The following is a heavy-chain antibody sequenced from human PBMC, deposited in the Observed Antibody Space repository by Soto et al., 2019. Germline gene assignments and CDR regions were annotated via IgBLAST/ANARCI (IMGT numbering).Heavy chain of an antibody. CDR3: ARVGEDIAVIPPALGWFDP. CDR2: ISAANGNT. J-gene: IGHJ5*02. Sequence: QVQLVQSGAEAKTPGASVKVSCKASGYTFTRYDVHWVRQAPGQRLEWMGWISAANGNTKYSQKFQGRVTITRDTSASTVYMELSSLASEDTAVYYCARVGEDIAVIPPALGWFDPWGQGTLVTVSS. V-gene: IGHV1-3*01. CDR1: GYTFTRYD. D-gene: IGHD2-2*01.